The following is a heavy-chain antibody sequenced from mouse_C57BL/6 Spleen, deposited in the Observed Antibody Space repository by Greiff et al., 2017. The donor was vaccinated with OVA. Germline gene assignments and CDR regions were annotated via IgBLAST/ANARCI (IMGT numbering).Heavy chain of an antibody. CDR3: TRSGGGYDSYYFDD. V-gene: IGHV1-15*01. J-gene: IGHJ2*01. D-gene: IGHD2-2*01. Sequence: VQLQQSGAELVRPGASVTLSCKASGYTFTDYEMHWVKQTPVHGLEWIGAIDPETGGTAYNQKFKGKAILTADKSSSTAYMELRSLTSEDSAVYYCTRSGGGYDSYYFDDWGQGTTLTVSS. CDR2: IDPETGGT. CDR1: GYTFTDYE.